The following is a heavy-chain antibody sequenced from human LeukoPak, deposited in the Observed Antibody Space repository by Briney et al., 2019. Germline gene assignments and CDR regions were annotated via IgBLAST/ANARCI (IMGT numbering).Heavy chain of an antibody. CDR2: IYYSGST. J-gene: IGHJ4*02. V-gene: IGHV4-39*01. CDR3: ARQNTAMVTSFDY. D-gene: IGHD5-18*01. CDR1: GGSISSSSYY. Sequence: PSETLSLTCTVSGGSISSSSYYWGWIRQPPGKGLEWIGSIYYSGSTYYNPSLKSRVTISVDTSKNQFSLKLSSVTAADTAVYYCARQNTAMVTSFDYWGRGTLVTVSS.